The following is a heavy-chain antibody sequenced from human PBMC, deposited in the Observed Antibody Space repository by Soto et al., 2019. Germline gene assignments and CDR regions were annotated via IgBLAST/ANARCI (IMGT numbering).Heavy chain of an antibody. CDR1: GGSISSYY. J-gene: IGHJ4*02. CDR2: VYSTGST. Sequence: PSETLSLTCTVSGGSISSYYWGWIRQPPGKGLQWIGNVYSTGSTFSHPSLTSRVFISVDTSKNKFSLRLTSVTAADTAVYYCARSHYTYGLLIDYWGPGIMVTVSS. V-gene: IGHV4-59*04. D-gene: IGHD2-8*01. CDR3: ARSHYTYGLLIDY.